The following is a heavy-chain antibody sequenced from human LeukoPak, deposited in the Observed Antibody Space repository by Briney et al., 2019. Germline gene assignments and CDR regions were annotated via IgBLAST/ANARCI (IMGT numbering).Heavy chain of an antibody. V-gene: IGHV3-23*01. CDR2: ISGSGSGGST. CDR3: AKSGYYRFDY. Sequence: GGSLRLSCAASGFTFSSSAMSWVRQAPGKGLEWVSNISGSGSGGSTYYADSVKGRFTISRDNSKNTLYLQMNSLRAEDTAVYYCAKSGYYRFDYWGQGTLVTVSS. J-gene: IGHJ4*02. CDR1: GFTFSSSA. D-gene: IGHD1-26*01.